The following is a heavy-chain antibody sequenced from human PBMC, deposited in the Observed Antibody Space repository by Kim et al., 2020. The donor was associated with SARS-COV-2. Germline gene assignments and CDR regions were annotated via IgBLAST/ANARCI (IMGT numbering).Heavy chain of an antibody. D-gene: IGHD6-6*01. CDR3: ARASGSSSSTPSFDY. Sequence: GGSLRLSCAASGFTFSSYDMHWVRQATGKGLEWVSAIGTAGDTYYPGSVKGRFTISRENAKNSLYLQMNSLRAGDTAVYYCARASGSSSSTPSFDYWGQGTLVTVSS. J-gene: IGHJ4*02. V-gene: IGHV3-13*04. CDR2: IGTAGDT. CDR1: GFTFSSYD.